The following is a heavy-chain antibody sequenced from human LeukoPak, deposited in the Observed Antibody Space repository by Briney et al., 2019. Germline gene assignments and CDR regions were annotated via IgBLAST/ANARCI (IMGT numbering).Heavy chain of an antibody. CDR1: GGSFSGYY. Sequence: SETLSLTCAVYGGSFSGYYWSWIRQPPGKGREWIGEINHSGSTNYNPSLKSRVTISVDTSKNQFSLQLSSVTAADTAVYYCTRGSIAYYYMDVWGKGTTVTISS. J-gene: IGHJ6*03. D-gene: IGHD3-22*01. CDR2: INHSGST. CDR3: TRGSIAYYYMDV. V-gene: IGHV4-34*01.